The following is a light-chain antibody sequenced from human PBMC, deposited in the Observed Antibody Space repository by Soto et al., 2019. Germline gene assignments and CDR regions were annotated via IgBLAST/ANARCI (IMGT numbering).Light chain of an antibody. CDR1: SSDVGSYNL. CDR3: CSYAGSSTLLV. J-gene: IGLJ2*01. Sequence: QSALTQPASVSGSPGQSITISCTGTSSDVGSYNLVSWYQQHPGKAPKLMIYEGSKRPSGVSNRFSGSKSGNTASLTISGLQAEDEADYYCCSYAGSSTLLVFGGGTQRTVL. CDR2: EGS. V-gene: IGLV2-23*03.